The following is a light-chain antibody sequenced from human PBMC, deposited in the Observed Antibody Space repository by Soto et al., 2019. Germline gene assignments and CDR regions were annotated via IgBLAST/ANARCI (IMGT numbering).Light chain of an antibody. CDR2: LGS. V-gene: IGKV2-28*01. Sequence: ETVMTQSPLSLPVTPGEPASITCKYSQSLLHSNGYNYLDWYLQKPGQSPQLLIYLGSMRASGGADRFCGSGAGTNFTLKISRMEAEDVVVYYCMQAPQTHPCTFGQGTTVEIK. J-gene: IGKJ2*02. CDR3: MQAPQTHPCT. CDR1: QSLLHSNGYNY.